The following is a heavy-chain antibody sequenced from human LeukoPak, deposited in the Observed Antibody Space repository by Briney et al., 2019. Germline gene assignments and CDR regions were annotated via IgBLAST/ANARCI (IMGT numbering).Heavy chain of an antibody. CDR2: INSDGINT. J-gene: IGHJ5*02. CDR3: ARDLGQYYDTSDNWFDP. CDR1: GFTFSNYW. V-gene: IGHV3-74*01. Sequence: GGSPRLSCAASGFTFSNYWMHWVRQAPGKGLVWVSRINSDGINTSYADSVKGRFTISRDNAKNTLNLQMNSLRAEDTAVYYCARDLGQYYDTSDNWFDPWGQGTLVTVSS. D-gene: IGHD3-22*01.